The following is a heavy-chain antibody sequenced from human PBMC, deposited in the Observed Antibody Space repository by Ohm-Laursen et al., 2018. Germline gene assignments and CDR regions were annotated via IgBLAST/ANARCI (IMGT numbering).Heavy chain of an antibody. J-gene: IGHJ4*02. CDR3: VRDTDITIFGGDVCFDY. CDR1: GSTFEDYG. CDR2: ISWNSGNI. V-gene: IGHV3-9*01. Sequence: SLRLSCAASGSTFEDYGMHWVRQAPGKGLEWVSGISWNSGNIAYADSVKGRFAISRDNPSNYLYLQMNGLRPEDTAFYYCVRDTDITIFGGDVCFDYWGQGALVTVSS. D-gene: IGHD3-3*01.